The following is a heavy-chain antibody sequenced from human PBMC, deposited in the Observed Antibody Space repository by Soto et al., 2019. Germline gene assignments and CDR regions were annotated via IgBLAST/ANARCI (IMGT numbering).Heavy chain of an antibody. Sequence: SETLSLTCTVSGGSVSSGSYYWSWIRQPPGKGLEWIGYIYYSGSTNYNPSLKSRVTISIDTSKNQFSLKLSSVTAADTAVYYCARTMVGARAGYFDYWGRGTLVTVSS. D-gene: IGHD1-26*01. CDR2: IYYSGST. J-gene: IGHJ4*02. V-gene: IGHV4-61*01. CDR1: GGSVSSGSYY. CDR3: ARTMVGARAGYFDY.